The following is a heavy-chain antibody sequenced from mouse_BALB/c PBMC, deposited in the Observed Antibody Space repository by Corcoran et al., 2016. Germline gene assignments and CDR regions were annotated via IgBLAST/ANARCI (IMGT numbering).Heavy chain of an antibody. Sequence: QIQLVQSGPELKKPGETVKISCKASGYTFTNYGMNWVKQAPGKGLKWMGWINTYTGEPTYADDFKGRFAFSLETSASTAYLQINNLKNEDTATYFCARKRVYDGYLDYWGQGTSVTVSS. V-gene: IGHV9-3-1*01. D-gene: IGHD2-3*01. J-gene: IGHJ4*01. CDR3: ARKRVYDGYLDY. CDR1: GYTFTNYG. CDR2: INTYTGEP.